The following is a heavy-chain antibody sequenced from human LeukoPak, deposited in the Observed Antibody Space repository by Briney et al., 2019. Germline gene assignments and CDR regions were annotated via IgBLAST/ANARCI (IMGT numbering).Heavy chain of an antibody. CDR1: GGSISSSSYY. CDR3: ARNRGRFGAPDY. D-gene: IGHD3-10*01. J-gene: IGHJ4*02. Sequence: SETLSLTCTVSGGSISSSSYYWGWIRQPPGKGLEWIGSIYYSGSTYYNPSLKSRVTISVDTSKNQFSLKLSSVTAADTAVYYCARNRGRFGAPDYWGQGTLVTVSS. CDR2: IYYSGST. V-gene: IGHV4-39*07.